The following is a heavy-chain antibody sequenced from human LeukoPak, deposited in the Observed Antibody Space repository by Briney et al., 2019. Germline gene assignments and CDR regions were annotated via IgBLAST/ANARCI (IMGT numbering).Heavy chain of an antibody. D-gene: IGHD4-17*01. J-gene: IGHJ5*02. CDR2: IYYSGST. Sequence: SGTLSLTCTVSSGSISTYYWSWIRQPPGKGLEWIGYIYYSGSTKYNPSLKSRVTLSIDTSKNQFSLKLSSVTAADTAVYYCTRDTGTTGEVKFDPWGQGTLVTVSS. V-gene: IGHV4-59*12. CDR1: SGSISTYY. CDR3: TRDTGTTGEVKFDP.